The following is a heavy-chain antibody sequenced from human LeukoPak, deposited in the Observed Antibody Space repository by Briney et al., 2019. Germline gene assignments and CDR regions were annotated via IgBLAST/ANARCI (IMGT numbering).Heavy chain of an antibody. V-gene: IGHV3-33*01. J-gene: IGHJ3*02. CDR2: IWYDGSNK. CDR1: GFTFSSYG. Sequence: GGSLRLSCAASGFTFSSYGMHWVRQAPGKGLEWVAVIWYDGSNKYYADSVKGRFTISRDNSKNTLYLQMNSLRAEDTAVHYCAREASGWYFRGAFDIWGQGTMVTVSS. CDR3: AREASGWYFRGAFDI. D-gene: IGHD6-19*01.